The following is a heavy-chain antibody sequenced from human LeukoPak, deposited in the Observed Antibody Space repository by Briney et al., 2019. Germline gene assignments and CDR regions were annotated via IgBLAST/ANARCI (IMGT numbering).Heavy chain of an antibody. J-gene: IGHJ3*01. CDR1: GGSFDRKI. D-gene: IGHD1-26*01. V-gene: IGHV4-4*09. CDR3: ARHGRHLWDGDSHDYAFEL. CDR2: IFTGGGT. Sequence: LEALSLTRSVSGGSFDRKIWRWIRQPPGEGLGWVCFIFTGGGTNLNPSLRRRVAMSIDTSNNQFSLKLYSVTAADTAVYFCARHGRHLWDGDSHDYAFELWGQGTLVTVSS.